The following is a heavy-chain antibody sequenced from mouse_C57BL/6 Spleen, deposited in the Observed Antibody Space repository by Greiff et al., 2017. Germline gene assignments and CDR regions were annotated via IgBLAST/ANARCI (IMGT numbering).Heavy chain of an antibody. V-gene: IGHV1-50*01. J-gene: IGHJ2*01. CDR3: ARRRVITTVVATGYFDY. CDR2: IDPSDSYT. D-gene: IGHD1-1*01. CDR1: GYTFTSYW. Sequence: QVQLQQPGAELVKPGASVKLSCKASGYTFTSYWMQWVKQRPGQGLEWIGEIDPSDSYTNYNQKFKGKATLPVDTSSSTAYVQLSSLTSEDSAVYYCARRRVITTVVATGYFDYWGQGTTLTVSS.